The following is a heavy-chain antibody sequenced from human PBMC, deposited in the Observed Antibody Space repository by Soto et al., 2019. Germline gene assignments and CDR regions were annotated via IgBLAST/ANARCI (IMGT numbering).Heavy chain of an antibody. V-gene: IGHV1-18*01. Sequence: AQVKVSCKASGYTFTSYSISWVLQAPGQGLEWMGWISAYNGNTNYAQKLQGRVTMTTDTSTSTAYMELRSLRSDDTAVYYCARDFSYGSGSYYNLFMALWGQGTLVTVSS. CDR2: ISAYNGNT. CDR3: ARDFSYGSGSYYNLFMAL. CDR1: GYTFTSYS. D-gene: IGHD3-10*01. J-gene: IGHJ4*02.